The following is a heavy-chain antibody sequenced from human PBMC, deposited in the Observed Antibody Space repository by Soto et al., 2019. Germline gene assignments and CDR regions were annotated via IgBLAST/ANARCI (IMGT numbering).Heavy chain of an antibody. CDR1: GGSISSYY. D-gene: IGHD3-9*01. CDR3: AREMVDYDTLTGYLNWFDP. J-gene: IGHJ5*02. V-gene: IGHV4-59*01. CDR2: IYYSGST. Sequence: SETLSLTCTVSGGSISSYYWSWIRQPPGKGLEWIGYIYYSGSTNYDPSLKSRVTISVDTSKNQFSLKLSSVTAADTAVYYCAREMVDYDTLTGYLNWFDPWGQGTLVTVSS.